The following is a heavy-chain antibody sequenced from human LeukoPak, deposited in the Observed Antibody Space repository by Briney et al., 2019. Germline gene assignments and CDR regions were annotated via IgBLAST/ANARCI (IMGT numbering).Heavy chain of an antibody. CDR1: GYTFTSYY. D-gene: IGHD3-22*01. V-gene: IGHV1-46*01. CDR2: INPSGGST. CDR3: ARRDYYDSSGYYSTSHYFDY. J-gene: IGHJ4*02. Sequence: ASVKVSCKASGYTFTSYYMHWVRQAPGQGLEWMGIINPSGGSTRYAQKFQGRVTMTRDTSTSTVYMELSSLRSEDTAVYYCARRDYYDSSGYYSTSHYFDYWGQGTLVTVSS.